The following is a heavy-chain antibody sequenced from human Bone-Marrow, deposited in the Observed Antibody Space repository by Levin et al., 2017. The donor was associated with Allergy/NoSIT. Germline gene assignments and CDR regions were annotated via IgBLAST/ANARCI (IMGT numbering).Heavy chain of an antibody. CDR3: ATRPPFGDHAVFDF. CDR2: ITGDGGDT. Sequence: PGGSLRLSCVASGFTFRSHWMHWVRQAPEKGLMWVSRITGDGGDTRYADSVKGRFTISRDNARNTVDLQMNNLRIDDTAVYYCATRPPFGDHAVFDFWGQGVVVTVST. V-gene: IGHV3-74*01. CDR1: GFTFRSHW. D-gene: IGHD4-17*01. J-gene: IGHJ4*02.